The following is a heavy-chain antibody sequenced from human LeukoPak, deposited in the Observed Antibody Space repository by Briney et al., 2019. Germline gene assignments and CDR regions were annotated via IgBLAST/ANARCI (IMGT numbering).Heavy chain of an antibody. CDR2: INPNSGGT. J-gene: IGHJ5*02. D-gene: IGHD3-22*01. Sequence: VASVKVSCKASGYTFTGYYMHWVRQAPGQGLEWMGWINPNSGGTNYAQKFQGRVTMTRDTSISTAYMELSRLRSDDTAVYYCARAYYYDSSGLKWRDWFDPWGQGTLVTVSS. CDR1: GYTFTGYY. V-gene: IGHV1-2*02. CDR3: ARAYYYDSSGLKWRDWFDP.